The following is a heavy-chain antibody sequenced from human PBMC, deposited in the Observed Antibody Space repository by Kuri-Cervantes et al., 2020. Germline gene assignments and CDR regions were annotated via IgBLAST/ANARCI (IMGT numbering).Heavy chain of an antibody. J-gene: IGHJ4*02. V-gene: IGHV4-34*01. CDR3: AKDRSPTQ. CDR2: IKHSGSI. CDR1: GGSFSGYY. Sequence: SETLSLTCAVYGGSFSGYYWNWIRQPPGKGLEWIGEIKHSGSINYNPSLKSRVTISVDASKNQFSLKLTSVTAADTAVYYCAKDRSPTQWGQGTLVTVSS.